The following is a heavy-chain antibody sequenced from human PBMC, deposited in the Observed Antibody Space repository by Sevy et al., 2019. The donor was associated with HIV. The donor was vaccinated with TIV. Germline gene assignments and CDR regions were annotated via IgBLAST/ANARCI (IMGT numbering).Heavy chain of an antibody. J-gene: IGHJ6*02. Sequence: GGSLRLSCAASGFTFRNYAMTWVRQAPGKGLEWVSTISDSGVITYYADFVQGRFTFSRDNSRNTVSLLMNSLRAEDTAVYYCVKVYQVLGSHHSYYYGMDVWGQGTTVTVSS. CDR2: ISDSGVIT. V-gene: IGHV3-23*01. CDR3: VKVYQVLGSHHSYYYGMDV. D-gene: IGHD2-2*01. CDR1: GFTFRNYA.